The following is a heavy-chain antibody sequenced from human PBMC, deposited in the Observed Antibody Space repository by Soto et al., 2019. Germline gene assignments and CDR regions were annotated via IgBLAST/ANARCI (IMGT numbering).Heavy chain of an antibody. CDR1: GFTLSRNW. D-gene: IGHD6-19*01. V-gene: IGHV3-7*01. CDR3: VRDGRGGWHFDS. Sequence: GGLLRLSCAAFGFTLSRNWMSWIRQVPGKGLEWVANTKGDCSEMYLIDSEAGRFTISRDNARNTVSLQMNNMRVEDTALYYCVRDGRGGWHFDSWGQGTLVTVSS. J-gene: IGHJ4*02. CDR2: TKGDCSEM.